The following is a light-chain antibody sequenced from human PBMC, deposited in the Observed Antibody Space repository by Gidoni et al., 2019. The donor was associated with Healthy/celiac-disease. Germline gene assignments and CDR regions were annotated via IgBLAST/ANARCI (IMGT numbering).Light chain of an antibody. J-gene: IGKJ1*01. CDR2: KAS. Sequence: DIQMTQSPSTLSASVGDRVTITCRASQSISSWLAWYQQKPGKAPKLLNYKASSLESGVPSRFSGSGSGTEFTLTISSLQPDDLATYYCQQYNSYSRTFGQGTKVEIK. V-gene: IGKV1-5*03. CDR1: QSISSW. CDR3: QQYNSYSRT.